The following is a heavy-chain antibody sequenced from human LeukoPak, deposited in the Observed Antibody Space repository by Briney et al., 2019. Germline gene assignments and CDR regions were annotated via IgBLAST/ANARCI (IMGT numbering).Heavy chain of an antibody. CDR2: ISYDGSNK. CDR1: GFTFSSYA. J-gene: IGHJ3*02. Sequence: PGGSLRLSCAASGFTFSSYAMHWVRQAPGKGLEWVAVISYDGSNKYYADSVKGRFTISRDNSKNTLYLQMNSLRAEDTAVYYCAREAGGLDYGDYGPDAFDIWGQGTMVTVSS. CDR3: AREAGGLDYGDYGPDAFDI. D-gene: IGHD4-17*01. V-gene: IGHV3-30-3*01.